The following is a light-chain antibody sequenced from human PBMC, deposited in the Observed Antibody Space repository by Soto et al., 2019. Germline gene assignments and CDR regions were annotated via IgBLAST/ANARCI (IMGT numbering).Light chain of an antibody. CDR1: SSDVGGYNY. J-gene: IGLJ2*01. CDR2: DVN. Sequence: QSALSQPASVSGSPGQSITISCTGTSSDVGGYNYVSWYQQCPGKAPKVMIYDVNDRPSGISNRFSGSKSGNTASLTISGLQAEDEADYYCSACTNNSTVIFGGGTKLTVL. V-gene: IGLV2-14*01. CDR3: SACTNNSTVI.